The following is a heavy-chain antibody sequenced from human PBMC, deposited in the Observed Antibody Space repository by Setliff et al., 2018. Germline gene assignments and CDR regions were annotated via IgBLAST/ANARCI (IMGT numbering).Heavy chain of an antibody. CDR3: ARDEDYYGSGSYYN. D-gene: IGHD3-10*01. V-gene: IGHV4-34*01. Sequence: SCAASGFTFSSYSMNWVRQPPGKGLEWIGEINHSGSTSYNPSLKSRVTISVDTSKNQFSLKLSSVTAADTAVYYCARDEDYYGSGSYYNWGQGTLVTVSS. CDR2: INHSGST. J-gene: IGHJ4*02. CDR1: GFTFSSYS.